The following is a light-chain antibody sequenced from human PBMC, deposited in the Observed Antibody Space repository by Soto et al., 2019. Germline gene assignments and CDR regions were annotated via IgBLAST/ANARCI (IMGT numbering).Light chain of an antibody. CDR2: DAS. CDR1: QSISSW. Sequence: DIQMAHSPSTLSACVSARTTIXKRSSQSISSWLAWYQQKPGKAPKFLIYDASSLESGVPSRFSGSGSGTEFTLTISSLQPDDFAVYYCQPYNNWPPIPFGQGTRLEI. J-gene: IGKJ5*01. CDR3: QPYNNWPPIP. V-gene: IGKV1-5*01.